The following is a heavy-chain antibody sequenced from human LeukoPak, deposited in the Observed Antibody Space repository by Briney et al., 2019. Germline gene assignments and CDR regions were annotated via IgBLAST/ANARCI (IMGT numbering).Heavy chain of an antibody. J-gene: IGHJ2*01. Sequence: SETLSLTCAVYGGSFSGYYWSWIRQPPGKGLEWSGEINHSGSTNYNPSLKSRVTISVDTSKNQFSLKLSSVTAADTAVYYCARERGFMITFGGVTPIVYFDLWGRGTLVTVSS. CDR3: ARERGFMITFGGVTPIVYFDL. V-gene: IGHV4-34*01. CDR2: INHSGST. D-gene: IGHD3-16*01. CDR1: GGSFSGYY.